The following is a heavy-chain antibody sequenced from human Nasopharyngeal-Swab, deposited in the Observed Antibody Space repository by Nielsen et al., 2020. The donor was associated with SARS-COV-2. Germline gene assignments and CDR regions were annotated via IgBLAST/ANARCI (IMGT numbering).Heavy chain of an antibody. J-gene: IGHJ4*02. CDR2: IYSGGNT. CDR3: VRGVNPPPDY. CDR1: GFTVSSNY. Sequence: RGSLRLSCAASGFTVSSNYMTWVRQAPGKGLEWVSIIYSGGNTYHADSVKGRFTISRDNSKNTLFLQMNSLRADDTAVYYCVRGVNPPPDYWGQGTLVIVSS. D-gene: IGHD1-14*01. V-gene: IGHV3-53*01.